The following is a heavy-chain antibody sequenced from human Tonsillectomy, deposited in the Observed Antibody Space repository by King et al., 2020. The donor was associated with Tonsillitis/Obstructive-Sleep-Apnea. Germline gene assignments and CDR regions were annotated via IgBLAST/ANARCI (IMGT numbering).Heavy chain of an antibody. J-gene: IGHJ4*02. V-gene: IGHV4-59*01. CDR3: ARDSDFWSCRPFDY. Sequence: QLQESGPGLVKPSETLSLTCTVSGGSISSYYWSWIRQPPGKGLEWIEYIYYSGSTNYNPSLKSRVTISVDTSKNQFSLKLSSVTAADTAVYYCARDSDFWSCRPFDYWGQGTLVTVSS. CDR1: GGSISSYY. CDR2: IYYSGST. D-gene: IGHD3-3*01.